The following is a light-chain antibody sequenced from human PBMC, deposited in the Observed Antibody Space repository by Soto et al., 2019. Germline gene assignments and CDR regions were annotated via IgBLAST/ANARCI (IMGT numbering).Light chain of an antibody. CDR3: QHTYGVPFT. V-gene: IGKV1-39*01. CDR2: AAT. J-gene: IGKJ3*01. CDR1: QRIGTY. Sequence: DIQMTQSPSSLSASVGDSGTITCRASQRIGTYLNWYLQKPGKAPQLLIFAATSLQSGVSPRFSGSGSLRDFSLTISSLQPEDLATYFCQHTYGVPFTFGPGTNVGIK.